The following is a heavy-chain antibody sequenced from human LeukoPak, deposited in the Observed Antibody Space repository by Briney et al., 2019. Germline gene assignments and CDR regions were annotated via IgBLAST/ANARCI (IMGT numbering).Heavy chain of an antibody. V-gene: IGHV1-24*01. CDR2: FDPEDGET. CDR1: GYTLTELS. D-gene: IGHD3-22*01. Sequence: GASVKVSCKVSGYTLTELSMHWVRQAPGKGLEWMGGFDPEDGETIYAQKFQGRVTMTEDTSTDTAYMELSSLRSEDTAVYYCATGRPDCYDSSGHFDYWGQGTLVTVSS. J-gene: IGHJ4*02. CDR3: ATGRPDCYDSSGHFDY.